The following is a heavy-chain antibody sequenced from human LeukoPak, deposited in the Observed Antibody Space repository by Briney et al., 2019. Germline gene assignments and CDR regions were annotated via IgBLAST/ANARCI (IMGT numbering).Heavy chain of an antibody. CDR1: GFTFSSYS. J-gene: IGHJ3*02. V-gene: IGHV3-48*01. Sequence: GGSLRLSCAASGFTFSSYSMNWVRQAPGKGLEWVSYISSSSSTIYYADSVKGRFTISRDNAKNSLYLQMNSLRAEDTAVYYCAKSRYSSSWYLASDAFDIWGQGTMVTVSS. D-gene: IGHD6-13*01. CDR3: AKSRYSSSWYLASDAFDI. CDR2: ISSSSSTI.